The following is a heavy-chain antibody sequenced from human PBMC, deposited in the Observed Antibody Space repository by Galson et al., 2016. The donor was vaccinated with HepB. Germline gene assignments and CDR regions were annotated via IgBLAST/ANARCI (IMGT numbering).Heavy chain of an antibody. V-gene: IGHV4-4*01. Sequence: ETLSLTCAVSGGSITTSNWWSWVRQPPGKGLEWIGEIFHSGGTNYNPSRERRVTISVDKSKNHFSLKLSSVTAADPARYFCARTGGTFRELGLDYWGRGTLVTVSS. D-gene: IGHD3-10*01. J-gene: IGHJ4*02. CDR1: GGSITTSNW. CDR3: ARTGGTFRELGLDY. CDR2: IFHSGGT.